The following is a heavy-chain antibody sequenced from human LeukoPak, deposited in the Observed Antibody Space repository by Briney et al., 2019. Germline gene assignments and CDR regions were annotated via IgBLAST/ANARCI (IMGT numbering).Heavy chain of an antibody. V-gene: IGHV1-46*01. CDR3: ARDGPRIAALGEDFDY. CDR1: GYTFTSYY. CDR2: INPSGGST. Sequence: ASVKVSCKASGYTFTSYYMHWVRQAPGPGLEWMGIINPSGGSTSYAQKFQGRVTMTRDTSTSTVYMELSSLRSEDTAVYYCARDGPRIAALGEDFDYWGQGTLSPSPQ. J-gene: IGHJ4*02. D-gene: IGHD6-6*01.